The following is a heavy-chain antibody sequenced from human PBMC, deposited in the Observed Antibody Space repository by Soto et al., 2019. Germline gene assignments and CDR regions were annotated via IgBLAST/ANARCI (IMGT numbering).Heavy chain of an antibody. CDR1: GFTFSSYA. CDR2: ISGSGGST. Sequence: GSLRLSCAASGFTFSSYAMSWVRQAPGKGLEWVSAISGSGGSTYYADSVKGRFTISRDNSKNTLYLQMNSLRAEDTAVYYCATSYYDFWSGYQTAGYWGQGTLVTVSS. CDR3: ATSYYDFWSGYQTAGY. D-gene: IGHD3-3*01. J-gene: IGHJ4*02. V-gene: IGHV3-23*01.